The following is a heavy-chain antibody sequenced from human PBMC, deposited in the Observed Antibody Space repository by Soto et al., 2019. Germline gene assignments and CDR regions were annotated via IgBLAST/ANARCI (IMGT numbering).Heavy chain of an antibody. CDR3: ARDVLCGEGPYYGMDV. CDR2: IWYDGSNK. CDR1: GFTFSSYG. V-gene: IGHV3-33*01. J-gene: IGHJ6*02. Sequence: QVQLVESGGGVVQPGRSLRLSCAASGFTFSSYGMHWVRQAPGKGLEWVAVIWYDGSNKYYADSVKGRFTISRDNSKNTLYLQMNCRRGEDSAVYYCARDVLCGEGPYYGMDVWGQGTTVTVSS. D-gene: IGHD3-10*01.